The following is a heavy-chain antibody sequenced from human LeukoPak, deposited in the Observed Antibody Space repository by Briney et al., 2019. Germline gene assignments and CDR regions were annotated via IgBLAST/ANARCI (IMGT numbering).Heavy chain of an antibody. Sequence: GGSLRLSCAACGFTFSSYAMHWVRQAPGKGLEWVAVISYDGSNKYYADSVKGRFTISRDNSKNTLYLQMNSLRAEDTAVYYCARPELGKAFDIWGQGTMVTVSS. J-gene: IGHJ3*02. CDR2: ISYDGSNK. CDR3: ARPELGKAFDI. D-gene: IGHD7-27*01. V-gene: IGHV3-30-3*01. CDR1: GFTFSSYA.